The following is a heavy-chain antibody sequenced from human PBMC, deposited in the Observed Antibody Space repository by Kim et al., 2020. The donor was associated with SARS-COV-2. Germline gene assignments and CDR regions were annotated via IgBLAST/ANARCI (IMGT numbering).Heavy chain of an antibody. V-gene: IGHV3-23*01. Sequence: GGSLRLSCAASGFTFSSYAMSWVRQAPGKGLEWVSAISGSGGSTYYADSVKGRFTISRDNSKNTLYLQMNSLRAEDTAVYYCAKDGEKYSGYDWYYGMDVWGQGTTVTVSS. CDR2: ISGSGGST. CDR1: GFTFSSYA. D-gene: IGHD5-12*01. CDR3: AKDGEKYSGYDWYYGMDV. J-gene: IGHJ6*02.